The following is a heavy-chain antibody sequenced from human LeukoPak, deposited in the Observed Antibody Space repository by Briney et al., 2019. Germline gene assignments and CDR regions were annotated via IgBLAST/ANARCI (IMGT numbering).Heavy chain of an antibody. D-gene: IGHD4-23*01. V-gene: IGHV3-21*01. CDR2: ISSSSSYI. CDR3: ASDYGGNSGDY. CDR1: GFTFSSYS. Sequence: GGSLRLSCAASGFTFSSYSMNWVRQAPGKGLEWVSSISSSSSYIHYADSVKGRFTISRDNAKNSLYLQMNSLRAEDTAVYYCASDYGGNSGDYWGQGTLVTVSS. J-gene: IGHJ4*02.